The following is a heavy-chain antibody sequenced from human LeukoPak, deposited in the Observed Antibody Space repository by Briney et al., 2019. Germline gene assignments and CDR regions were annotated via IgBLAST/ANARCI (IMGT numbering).Heavy chain of an antibody. D-gene: IGHD3-3*01. J-gene: IGHJ4*02. CDR1: GGSFSGYY. CDR2: INHSGST. CDR3: ARGPRTDYDFWSGYYTGIDY. V-gene: IGHV4-34*01. Sequence: SETLSLTCVVYGGSFSGYYWSWIRQPPGKGLEWIGEINHSGSTNYNPSLKSRVTISVDTSKNQFSLKLSSVTAADTAVYYCARGPRTDYDFWSGYYTGIDYWGQGTLVTVSS.